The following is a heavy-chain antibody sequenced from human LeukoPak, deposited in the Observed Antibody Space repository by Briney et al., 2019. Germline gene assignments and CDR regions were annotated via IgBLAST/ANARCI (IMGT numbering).Heavy chain of an antibody. CDR3: ARVQDGYYHYYYMDV. Sequence: SETPSLTCAVYGGSFSGYYWSWIRQPPGKGLEWIGEINHSGSTNYNPSLKSRVTISVDTSKSQFSLKLSSVTAADTAVYYCARVQDGYYHYYYMDVWGKGTTVTVSS. CDR1: GGSFSGYY. J-gene: IGHJ6*03. CDR2: INHSGST. V-gene: IGHV4-34*01. D-gene: IGHD2-15*01.